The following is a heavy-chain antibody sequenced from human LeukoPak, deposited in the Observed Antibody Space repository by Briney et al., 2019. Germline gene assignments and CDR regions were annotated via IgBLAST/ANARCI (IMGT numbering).Heavy chain of an antibody. D-gene: IGHD4-11*01. Sequence: SETLSLTCAVYGGSFSGYYWSWIRQPPGKGLEWIGEINHSGSTNYNPSLKSRVTISVDTSKNQFSLKLSSVTAAGTAVYYCARGGTVTTNLNYYYYYMDVWGKGTTVTVSS. V-gene: IGHV4-34*01. CDR3: ARGGTVTTNLNYYYYYMDV. CDR1: GGSFSGYY. CDR2: INHSGST. J-gene: IGHJ6*03.